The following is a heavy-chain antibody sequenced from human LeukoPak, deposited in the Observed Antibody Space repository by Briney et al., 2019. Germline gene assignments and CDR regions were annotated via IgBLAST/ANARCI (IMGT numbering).Heavy chain of an antibody. V-gene: IGHV4-39*01. CDR3: ARHSGSYCSSTSCYSLGWFDP. CDR1: GGSISSSSYY. CDR2: IYYSGST. D-gene: IGHD2-2*02. Sequence: PSETLSLTCTVSGGSISSSSYYWGWIRQPPGKGLEWIGNIYYSGSTYYNPSLKSRVTISVDTSKNQFSLKLSSVTAADTAVYYCARHSGSYCSSTSCYSLGWFDPWGQGTLVTVSS. J-gene: IGHJ5*02.